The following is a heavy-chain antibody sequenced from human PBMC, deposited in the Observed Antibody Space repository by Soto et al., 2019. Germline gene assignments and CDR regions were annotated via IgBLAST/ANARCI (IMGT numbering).Heavy chain of an antibody. Sequence: GGSLRLSCAASGFTFSSYAMNWVRQAPGKGLEWVSSISSSSSYIYYADSVKGRFTISRDNAKNSLYLQMNSLRAEDTAVYYCARDQPGYSYGYGLGYWGQGTLVTVSS. D-gene: IGHD5-18*01. CDR2: ISSSSSYI. J-gene: IGHJ4*02. CDR3: ARDQPGYSYGYGLGY. V-gene: IGHV3-21*01. CDR1: GFTFSSYA.